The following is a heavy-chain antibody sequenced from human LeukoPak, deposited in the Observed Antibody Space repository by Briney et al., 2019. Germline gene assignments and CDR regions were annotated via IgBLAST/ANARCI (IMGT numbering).Heavy chain of an antibody. Sequence: GGSLRLSCSASGFTFSSYAMHWVRQAPGKGLEYVSAISSDGGSTYYTDSVKGGFSISRDNSKNTLYLQMSSLRAEDTAVYYCARDRFGEGAFDYWGQGTLVTVSS. J-gene: IGHJ4*02. D-gene: IGHD3-10*01. CDR3: ARDRFGEGAFDY. CDR2: ISSDGGST. CDR1: GFTFSSYA. V-gene: IGHV3-64D*09.